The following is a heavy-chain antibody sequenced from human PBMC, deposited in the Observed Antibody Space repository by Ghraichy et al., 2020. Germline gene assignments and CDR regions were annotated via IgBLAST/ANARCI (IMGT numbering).Heavy chain of an antibody. Sequence: GESLNISCAASGFTLSGYWMHWVRQAPGKGLVWVACIKGDESNSAHADSVKGRFTISRDNAKNTLYLQMNSLRVEDTAVYYCTRDYNNKAFDPWGQGTLDTVSS. J-gene: IGHJ5*02. CDR1: GFTLSGYW. CDR3: TRDYNNKAFDP. CDR2: IKGDESNS. D-gene: IGHD1-14*01. V-gene: IGHV3-74*01.